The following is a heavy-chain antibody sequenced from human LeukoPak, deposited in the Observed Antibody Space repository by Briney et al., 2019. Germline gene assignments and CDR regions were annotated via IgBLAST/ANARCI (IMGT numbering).Heavy chain of an antibody. CDR3: ARVKSYYYGTSDKDAFDI. V-gene: IGHV1-46*01. J-gene: IGHJ3*02. D-gene: IGHD3-22*01. CDR1: GYTFTSHF. CDR2: INPRGGST. Sequence: VASVKVSCKASGYTFTSHFMHWVRQAPGQGLEWMGIINPRGGSTSYTQKFQGRVTMTRDTSTSTVYMELSSLRSEDTAVYYCARVKSYYYGTSDKDAFDIWGQGTMVTVSS.